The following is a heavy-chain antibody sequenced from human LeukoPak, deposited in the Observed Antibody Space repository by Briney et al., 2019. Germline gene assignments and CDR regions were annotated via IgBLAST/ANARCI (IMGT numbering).Heavy chain of an antibody. CDR3: ARVAAAGNYYFDY. V-gene: IGHV4-59*12. CDR2: LSYNGST. D-gene: IGHD6-13*01. CDR1: GGSISSYY. Sequence: SETLSLTCTVSGGSISSYYWSWIRQPPGKGLEWIGYLSYNGSTNYNPSLKSRVTISVDTSKNQFSLKLSSVTAADTAVYFCARVAAAGNYYFDYWGQGTLVTVSS. J-gene: IGHJ4*02.